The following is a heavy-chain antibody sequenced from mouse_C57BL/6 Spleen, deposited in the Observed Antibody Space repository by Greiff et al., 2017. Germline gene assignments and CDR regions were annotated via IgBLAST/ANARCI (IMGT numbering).Heavy chain of an antibody. V-gene: IGHV1-47*01. Sequence: VQGVESGAELVKPGASVKMSCKASGYTFTTYPIEWMKQNHGKSLEWIGNFHPYNDDTKYNEKFKGKATLTVEKSSSTVYLELSRLTSDDSAVYYCARGASNYRDYYAMDYWGQGTSVTVSS. CDR1: GYTFTTYP. CDR3: ARGASNYRDYYAMDY. J-gene: IGHJ4*01. D-gene: IGHD2-5*01. CDR2: FHPYNDDT.